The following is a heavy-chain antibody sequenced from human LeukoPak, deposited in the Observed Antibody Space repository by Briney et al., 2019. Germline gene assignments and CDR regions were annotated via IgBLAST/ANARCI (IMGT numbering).Heavy chain of an antibody. V-gene: IGHV4-59*01. CDR2: IYYSGST. D-gene: IGHD3-22*01. CDR3: ARVSRQRRSGYHFDY. Sequence: SEALSLTCTVSGGSISSYFWSWIRQPPGKGLEWIGHIYYSGSTNYNPSLQSRVTIPVHTSKNQFSLKLSSVTAADTAVYYCARVSRQRRSGYHFDYWGQGTLVTVSS. CDR1: GGSISSYF. J-gene: IGHJ4*02.